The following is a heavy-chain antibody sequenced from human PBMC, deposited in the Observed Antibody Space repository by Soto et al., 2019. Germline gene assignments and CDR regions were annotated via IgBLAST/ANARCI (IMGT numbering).Heavy chain of an antibody. V-gene: IGHV3-30-3*01. Sequence: LRLSCAASGFTFSSYAMHWVRQAPGKGLEWVAVISYDGSNKYYADSVKGRFTISRDNSKNTLYLQMNSLRAEDTAVYYCARDRDSGCDFKYYFDYWGQGTLVTVSS. J-gene: IGHJ4*02. D-gene: IGHD5-12*01. CDR3: ARDRDSGCDFKYYFDY. CDR1: GFTFSSYA. CDR2: ISYDGSNK.